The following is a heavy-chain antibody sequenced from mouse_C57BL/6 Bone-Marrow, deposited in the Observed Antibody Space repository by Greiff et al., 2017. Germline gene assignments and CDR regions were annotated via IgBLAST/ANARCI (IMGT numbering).Heavy chain of an antibody. CDR2: IYPRSGNT. CDR3: ARSGPPWYFDV. Sequence: QVQLQQSGAELARPGASVKLSCKASGYIFTSSGISWVKQRTGQGLEWIGEIYPRSGNTYYNEKFKGKATLTADKSSSTAYMELRSLTSEDSAVYFCARSGPPWYFDVWGTGTTVTVSS. CDR1: GYIFTSSG. V-gene: IGHV1-81*01. D-gene: IGHD3-1*01. J-gene: IGHJ1*03.